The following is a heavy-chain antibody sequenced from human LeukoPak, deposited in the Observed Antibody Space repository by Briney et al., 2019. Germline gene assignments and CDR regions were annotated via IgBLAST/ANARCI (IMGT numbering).Heavy chain of an antibody. Sequence: GRSLRLSCAASGFTFSSYAMRWVRQAPGKGLEWVSAISGSGGSTYYADSVKGRFTISRDNSKNTLYLQMNSLRAEDTAVYYCAKDFKDGYTGLDYWGQGTLVTVSS. CDR2: ISGSGGST. V-gene: IGHV3-23*01. D-gene: IGHD5-24*01. J-gene: IGHJ4*02. CDR1: GFTFSSYA. CDR3: AKDFKDGYTGLDY.